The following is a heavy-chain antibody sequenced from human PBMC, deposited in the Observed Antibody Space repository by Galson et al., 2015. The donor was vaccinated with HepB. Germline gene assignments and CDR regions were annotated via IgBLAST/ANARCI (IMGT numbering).Heavy chain of an antibody. D-gene: IGHD6-19*01. Sequence: SLRLSCAASGFIFTNYAMTWVRQAPGKGPEWVSVISGSGISTYYADSVKGRFTISRDNSKNTLYLQMNSLRAEDTAIYFCAKVFPEKTDGWYRQALYYFDSWGQGTRVTVSS. CDR1: GFIFTNYA. J-gene: IGHJ4*02. V-gene: IGHV3-23*01. CDR3: AKVFPEKTDGWYRQALYYFDS. CDR2: ISGSGIST.